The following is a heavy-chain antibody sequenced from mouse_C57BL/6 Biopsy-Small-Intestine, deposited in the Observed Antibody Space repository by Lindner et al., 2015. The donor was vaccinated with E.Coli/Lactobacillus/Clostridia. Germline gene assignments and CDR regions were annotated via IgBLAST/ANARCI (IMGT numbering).Heavy chain of an antibody. CDR3: ARRGGDSYVRPWYFDV. CDR1: GYAFSSHW. J-gene: IGHJ1*01. Sequence: VQLQESGAELVKPGASVKISCKASGYAFSSHWVNWVKQRPGKGLEWIGQIYPGDGNSNYNGKFKGKATLTADESSSTAYTQLSSLTSEDSAVYFCARRGGDSYVRPWYFDVWGSGTTVTVSS. D-gene: IGHD1-1*02. CDR2: IYPGDGNS. V-gene: IGHV1-80*01.